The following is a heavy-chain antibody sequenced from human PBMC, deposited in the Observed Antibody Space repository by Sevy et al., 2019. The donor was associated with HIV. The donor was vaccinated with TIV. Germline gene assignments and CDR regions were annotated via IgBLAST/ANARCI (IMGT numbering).Heavy chain of an antibody. J-gene: IGHJ4*02. D-gene: IGHD3-9*01. CDR1: GFTFSSYA. CDR3: ANVLGPGLRYLDWSPAEY. V-gene: IGHV3-23*01. CDR2: ISGSGGST. Sequence: GGSLRLSCAASGFTFSSYAMSWVRQAPGKGLEWVSAISGSGGSTYYADCVKGRFTISMDNSKNTLYLQMNSLRAEDTAVYYCANVLGPGLRYLDWSPAEYWGQGTLVPVSS.